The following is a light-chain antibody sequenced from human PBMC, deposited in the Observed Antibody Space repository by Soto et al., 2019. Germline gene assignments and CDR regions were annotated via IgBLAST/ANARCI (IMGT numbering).Light chain of an antibody. J-gene: IGLJ1*01. V-gene: IGLV2-14*01. Sequence: QSVLSQPASVSGSPGQSITISCTGTSGDIGSYNRVSWYQQHPGKAPKLIIYEVTDRPSGVSNRFSGSKSGNTASLTISGLQSEDEADYHCSSFTSSITYVFGTGTKVTVL. CDR2: EVT. CDR3: SSFTSSITYV. CDR1: SGDIGSYNR.